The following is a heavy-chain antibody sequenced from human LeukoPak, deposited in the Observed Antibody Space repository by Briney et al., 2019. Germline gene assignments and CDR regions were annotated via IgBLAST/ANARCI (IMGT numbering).Heavy chain of an antibody. J-gene: IGHJ6*02. CDR1: GFTFSGYH. Sequence: GGSLRLSCAASGFTFSGYHMHWVRQAPGKGLEWVAVILYDGSKRFYADSVKDRFTISRDNSKNTLYLQMNSLRAEDTAVYYCAKADGDFDWLLLSTYYYYYGMDVWGQGTTVTVSS. V-gene: IGHV3-30*18. CDR3: AKADGDFDWLLLSTYYYYYGMDV. D-gene: IGHD3-9*01. CDR2: ILYDGSKR.